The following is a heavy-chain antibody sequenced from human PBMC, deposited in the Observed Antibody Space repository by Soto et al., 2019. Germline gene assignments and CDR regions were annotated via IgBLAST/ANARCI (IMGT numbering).Heavy chain of an antibody. CDR1: GGSISSSSYY. D-gene: IGHD2-15*01. J-gene: IGHJ4*02. CDR3: ARGEVVALGY. CDR2: IYYSGST. Sequence: PSETLSLTCTVSGGSISSSSYYWSWIRQHPGKGLEWIGYIYYSGSTYYNPSLKSRVTILVDRSKNQFSLKLSSVTAADTAVYYCARGEVVALGYWGQGTLVTVSS. V-gene: IGHV4-31*03.